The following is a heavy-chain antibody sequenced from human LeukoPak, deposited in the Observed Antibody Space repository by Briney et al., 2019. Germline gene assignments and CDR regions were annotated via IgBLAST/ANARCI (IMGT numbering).Heavy chain of an antibody. CDR2: ISAYNGNT. D-gene: IGHD4-17*01. V-gene: IGHV1-18*01. J-gene: IGHJ5*02. Sequence: ASVKVSCKASGYTFTSYGIGWVRQAPGQGLEWMGWISAYNGNTDYAQKFQGRVTITRDTSASTAYMELSSLRSEDTAVYYCAREGLNDYGRYGKYNWFDPWGQGTLVTVSS. CDR3: AREGLNDYGRYGKYNWFDP. CDR1: GYTFTSYG.